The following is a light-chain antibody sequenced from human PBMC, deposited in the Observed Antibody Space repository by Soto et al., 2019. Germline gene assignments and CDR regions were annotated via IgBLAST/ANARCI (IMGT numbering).Light chain of an antibody. V-gene: IGKV1-39*01. J-gene: IGKJ2*01. CDR1: QDIEND. Sequence: DIQMTQSPSSLSASVGDRVTITCRASQDIENDLGWYQQKPGKAPKLLIYAASNLQSGVPSRFSGSGSGTDFTLTISSLQPEDFATYFCQQSYTTPVYSFGQGTKLEIK. CDR2: AAS. CDR3: QQSYTTPVYS.